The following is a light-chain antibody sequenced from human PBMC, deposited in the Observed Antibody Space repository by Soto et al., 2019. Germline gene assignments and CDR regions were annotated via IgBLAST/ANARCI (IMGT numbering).Light chain of an antibody. CDR3: HSYDSSSWV. J-gene: IGLJ3*02. V-gene: IGLV6-57*03. CDR1: SGSIASTY. Sequence: NFMLTQPHSVSESPGKTVTISCTRSSGSIASTYVQWYQQRPGSAPTTVIYEDNQRPSGVPDRFSGSIDSSSNSASLTISGLKTEDEADYYCHSYDSSSWVFGGGTKLTVL. CDR2: EDN.